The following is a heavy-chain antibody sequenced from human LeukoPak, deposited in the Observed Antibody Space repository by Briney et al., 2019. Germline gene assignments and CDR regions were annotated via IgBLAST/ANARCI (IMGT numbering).Heavy chain of an antibody. J-gene: IGHJ4*02. V-gene: IGHV4-39*01. CDR1: GDSISGSNYY. CDR3: ARILNSGAGCYRY. CDR2: IFYSGTT. Sequence: SETLSLTCTVSGDSISGSNYYWAWIRQPPGKGLEWIASIFYSGTTYYNPPLKSRVTISVDTSNNQFSLRLNSVTAADTAQYYCARILNSGAGCYRYWGQGTLVTVSS. D-gene: IGHD2-15*01.